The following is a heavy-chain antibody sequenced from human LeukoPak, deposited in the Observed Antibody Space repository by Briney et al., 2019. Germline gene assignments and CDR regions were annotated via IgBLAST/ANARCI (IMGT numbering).Heavy chain of an antibody. CDR2: IKQDGSET. V-gene: IGHV3-7*01. J-gene: IGHJ3*02. CDR1: GFTFSTYW. CDR3: GRHGGAFEM. Sequence: GGSLRLSCAASGFTFSTYWMSWVRQTPGVGLEWVANIKQDGSETDYADSVKGRFTISRDNAKNSLYLQMNGLRVEDTAVYYCGRHGGAFEMWGQGTMVTVSS.